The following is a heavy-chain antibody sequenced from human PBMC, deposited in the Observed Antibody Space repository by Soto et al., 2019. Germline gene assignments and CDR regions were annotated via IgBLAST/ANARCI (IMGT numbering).Heavy chain of an antibody. J-gene: IGHJ4*02. Sequence: WMGWISTYNGNTNYAQKLQGRVTMTTDTSKNQFSLKLSSVTAADTAVYYCARQETYYYGSGSYYNLDYWGQGTLVTVSS. V-gene: IGHV1-18*01. D-gene: IGHD3-10*01. CDR2: ISTYNGNT. CDR3: ARQETYYYGSGSYYNLDY.